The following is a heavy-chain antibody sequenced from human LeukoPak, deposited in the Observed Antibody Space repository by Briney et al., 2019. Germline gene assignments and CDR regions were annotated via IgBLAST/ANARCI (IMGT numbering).Heavy chain of an antibody. CDR2: INPNSGGT. Sequence: ASVNLSCKASGYTFTVYYMHWVRQAPGQGLEWMGWINPNSGGTNYAQMFQGRVTMTRDTSISTAYMELSRLRSDDTAVYYCARGGDSSSWSVYWGQGTLVTVSS. J-gene: IGHJ4*02. CDR3: ARGGDSSSWSVY. D-gene: IGHD6-13*01. CDR1: GYTFTVYY. V-gene: IGHV1-2*02.